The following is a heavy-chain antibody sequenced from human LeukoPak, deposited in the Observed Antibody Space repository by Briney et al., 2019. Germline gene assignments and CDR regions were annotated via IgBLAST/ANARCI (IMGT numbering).Heavy chain of an antibody. Sequence: PSETLSLTCTVSSGSISSYYWSWIRQPPGKGLEWIGYIYTSGSTNYNPSLKSRVTISVDTSKNQFSLKLSSVTAADTAVYYCARLLVYYDIPYYFDYWGQGTLVTVSS. D-gene: IGHD3-22*01. CDR3: ARLLVYYDIPYYFDY. V-gene: IGHV4-4*09. CDR1: SGSISSYY. CDR2: IYTSGST. J-gene: IGHJ4*02.